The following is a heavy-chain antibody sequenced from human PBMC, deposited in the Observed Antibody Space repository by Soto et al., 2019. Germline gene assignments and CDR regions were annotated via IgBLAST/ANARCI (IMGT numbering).Heavy chain of an antibody. D-gene: IGHD2-21*02. J-gene: IGHJ6*02. CDR1: GYTFTSYY. V-gene: IGHV1-46*01. CDR3: ARVLYCSGDCYSYGMDV. Sequence: ASVKVSCKASGYTFTSYYMHWVRQAPGQGLEWMGIINPSGGSTSYAQKFQGRVTMTRDTSTSAVYMELSSLRSEDTAVYYCARVLYCSGDCYSYGMDVWGQGTTVTVSS. CDR2: INPSGGST.